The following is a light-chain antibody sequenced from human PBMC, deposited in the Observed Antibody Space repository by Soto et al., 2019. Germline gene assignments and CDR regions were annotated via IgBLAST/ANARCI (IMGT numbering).Light chain of an antibody. CDR1: QSPLYSCNNKNY. CDR3: QQNYSTPPT. Sequence: DIVLTQSPDSLAVSLGERATINCKSSQSPLYSCNNKNYLAWYQQKPGQPPKLLIYWASTRESGVPDRFSDSGSGTDFTLTISSLQAEDVAVYYCQQNYSTPPTFGQGTKVEIK. CDR2: WAS. V-gene: IGKV4-1*01. J-gene: IGKJ1*01.